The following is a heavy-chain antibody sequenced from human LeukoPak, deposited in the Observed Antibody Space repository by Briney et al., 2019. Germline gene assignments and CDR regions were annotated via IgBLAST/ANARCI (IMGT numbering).Heavy chain of an antibody. CDR3: ARGATMVRGVYWFDP. D-gene: IGHD3-10*01. V-gene: IGHV6-1*01. Sequence: SQTLSLTCAISGDSVSSNSGAWNWIRQSPSRGLEWLGRTYYRSKWFIDYAVSVKGRININPDTSRNQFSLQLNSVTPEDTAVYYCARGATMVRGVYWFDPWGQGTLVTVSS. CDR2: TYYRSKWFI. CDR1: GDSVSSNSGA. J-gene: IGHJ5*02.